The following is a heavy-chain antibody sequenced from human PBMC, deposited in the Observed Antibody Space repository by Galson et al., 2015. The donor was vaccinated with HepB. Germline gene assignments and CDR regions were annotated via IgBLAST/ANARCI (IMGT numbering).Heavy chain of an antibody. CDR3: TRVLGSSWNSGWDD. J-gene: IGHJ4*02. D-gene: IGHD6-13*01. V-gene: IGHV3-49*03. CDR1: GFTFADYV. Sequence: SLRLSCAASGFTFADYVMSWFRQAPGKGLEWVGFIRSKAYGGTTEYAASVRGRFTISRDDSKTISYLQMNSLKTEDTVVYYCTRVLGSSWNSGWDDWGQGSLVTVSS. CDR2: IRSKAYGGTT.